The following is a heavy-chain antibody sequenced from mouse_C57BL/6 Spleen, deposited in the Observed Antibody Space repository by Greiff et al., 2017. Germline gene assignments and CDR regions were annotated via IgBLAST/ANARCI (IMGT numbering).Heavy chain of an antibody. J-gene: IGHJ4*01. CDR1: GFTFRDFY. Sequence: EVKLVESGGGLVQSGRSLRLSCATSGFTFRDFYMDCVRQAPGTGLDWIAASRHTANDYTTEYRSSLKGRFIVSRVTSQSSLYLQMNALRAYDTAIDYCARDGGPHYYAMDYWGQGTSVTVSS. CDR3: ARDGGPHYYAMDY. CDR2: SRHTANDYTT. V-gene: IGHV7-1*01.